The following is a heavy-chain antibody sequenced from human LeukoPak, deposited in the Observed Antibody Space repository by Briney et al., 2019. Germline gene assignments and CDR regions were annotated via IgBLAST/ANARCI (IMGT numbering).Heavy chain of an antibody. Sequence: PSETLSLTCAVSGGSISSSNWWRWVRQPPGKGLDWIGEIYHSGSTNYNPSLNSRVTISVDKSKTQFSLKLSSVTAADTTVYYSARVDESGSYDYWGQGTLVTVSS. D-gene: IGHD1-26*01. CDR1: GGSISSSNW. V-gene: IGHV4-4*02. CDR3: ARVDESGSYDY. CDR2: IYHSGST. J-gene: IGHJ4*01.